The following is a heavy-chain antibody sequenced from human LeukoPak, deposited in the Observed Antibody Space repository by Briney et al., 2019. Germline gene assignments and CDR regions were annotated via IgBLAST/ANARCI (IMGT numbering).Heavy chain of an antibody. D-gene: IGHD3-9*01. V-gene: IGHV3-30*02. CDR1: GFTFSSYG. CDR3: AKVSYYDILTGPTDY. Sequence: PGGSLRLSCAASGFTFSSYGMHWVRQAPGKGLEWVAFIRYDGGNKYYADSVKGRFTISRDNSKNTLYLQMNSLRAEDTAVYYCAKVSYYDILTGPTDYWGQGTLVTVSS. CDR2: IRYDGGNK. J-gene: IGHJ4*02.